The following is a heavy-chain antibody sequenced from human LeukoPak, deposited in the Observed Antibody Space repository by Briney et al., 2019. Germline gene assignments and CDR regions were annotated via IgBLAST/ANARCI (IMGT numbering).Heavy chain of an antibody. D-gene: IGHD2-15*01. CDR2: IRSKANSYAT. V-gene: IGHV3-73*01. Sequence: GGSLKLSCAASGSTFSGSAMHWVRQASGKGLEWVGRIRSKANSYATAYAASVKGRFTISRDDSKNTAYLQMNSLKTEGTAVYYCTSLGYCSGGSCPHRGQGTLVTVSS. CDR1: GSTFSGSA. CDR3: TSLGYCSGGSCPH. J-gene: IGHJ4*02.